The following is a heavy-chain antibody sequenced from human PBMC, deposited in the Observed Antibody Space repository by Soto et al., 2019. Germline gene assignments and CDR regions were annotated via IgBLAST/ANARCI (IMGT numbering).Heavy chain of an antibody. D-gene: IGHD4-17*01. CDR1: GGSISSGGYS. CDR2: IYHSGST. Sequence: TSETLCLTCAVSGGSISSGGYSWSWIRQPPGKGLEWIGYIYHSGSTYYNPSLKSRVTISVDRSKNQFSLKLSSVTAADTAVYYCARVYGGDFDYWGQGTLVTVSS. J-gene: IGHJ4*02. CDR3: ARVYGGDFDY. V-gene: IGHV4-30-2*01.